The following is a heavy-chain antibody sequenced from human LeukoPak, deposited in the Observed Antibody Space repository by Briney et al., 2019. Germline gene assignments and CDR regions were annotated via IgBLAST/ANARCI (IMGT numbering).Heavy chain of an antibody. Sequence: VASVKVSCKASGYTFTGYYMHWVRQAPGQGLEWMGRINPNSGGTNYAQKFQGGVTMTRDTSISTACMELSRLRSDDTAVYYCARDGSYDSSGYYNYWGQGTLVTVSS. CDR1: GYTFTGYY. V-gene: IGHV1-2*06. CDR3: ARDGSYDSSGYYNY. J-gene: IGHJ4*02. CDR2: INPNSGGT. D-gene: IGHD3-22*01.